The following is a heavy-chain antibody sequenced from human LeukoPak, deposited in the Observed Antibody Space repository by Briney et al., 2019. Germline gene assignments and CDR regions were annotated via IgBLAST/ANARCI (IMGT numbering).Heavy chain of an antibody. CDR3: ARYLWWELPQLGGNY. J-gene: IGHJ4*02. V-gene: IGHV3-53*01. CDR2: IYSGGST. Sequence: GGSLRLSCAASGFTVSSNYMSWVRQAPGKGLEWVSVIYSGGSTYYADSVKGRFTISRDNSKNTLYLQMNSLRAEYTAVYYSARYLWWELPQLGGNYWGQGTLVTVSS. D-gene: IGHD1-26*01. CDR1: GFTVSSNY.